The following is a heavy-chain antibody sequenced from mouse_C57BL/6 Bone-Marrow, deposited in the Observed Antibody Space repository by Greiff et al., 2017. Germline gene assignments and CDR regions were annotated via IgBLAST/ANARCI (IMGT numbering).Heavy chain of an antibody. V-gene: IGHV5-9-1*02. D-gene: IGHD1-1*01. J-gene: IGHJ4*01. CDR2: ISSGGDYI. CDR3: TRVEVYYYGSSLYYYAMDY. Sequence: EVKVVESGEGLVKPGGSLKLSCAASGFTFSSYAMSWVRQTPEKRLEWVAYISSGGDYIYYADTVKGRFTISRANARNTLYLQMSSLKSEDTAMYYCTRVEVYYYGSSLYYYAMDYWGQGTSVTVSS. CDR1: GFTFSSYA.